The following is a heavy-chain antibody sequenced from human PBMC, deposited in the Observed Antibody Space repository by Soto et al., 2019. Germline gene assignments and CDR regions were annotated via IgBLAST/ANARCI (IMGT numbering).Heavy chain of an antibody. CDR2: IKSKADGETT. CDR1: GFTFSGAW. Sequence: EVQLVESGGGLVNPGGSLKLSCAASGFTFSGAWMTWVRQAPGKGLEWVGLIKSKADGETTHYAAPVEGRFTISRDAXKSTLSLQMNSLKVEDTAVYYCVTDVPNDIYPYDYWGQGTLVTVSS. D-gene: IGHD3-9*01. V-gene: IGHV3-15*01. J-gene: IGHJ4*02. CDR3: VTDVPNDIYPYDY.